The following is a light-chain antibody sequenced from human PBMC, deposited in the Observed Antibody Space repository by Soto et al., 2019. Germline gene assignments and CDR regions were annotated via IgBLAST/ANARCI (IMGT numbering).Light chain of an antibody. V-gene: IGKV3-15*01. CDR1: PSVLSH. CDR2: GAS. Sequence: EIVMTQSPATLSVSPGERAPLSCRASPSVLSHLAWYPQKPGQAPRLLFYGASTRATGIPARFSGSGSGTEFTLTISSLQSEDCAVYYCQHHGTFGQGTKVEIK. J-gene: IGKJ1*01. CDR3: QHHGT.